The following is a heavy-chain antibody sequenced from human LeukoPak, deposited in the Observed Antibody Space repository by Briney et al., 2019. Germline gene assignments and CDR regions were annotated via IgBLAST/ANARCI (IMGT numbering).Heavy chain of an antibody. J-gene: IGHJ4*02. CDR1: GYTSSRYG. Sequence: ASVKVSCKASGYTSSRYGVNWVRQAPGQGLEWMGGLSTYNGSTNYAQKLQGRVTMTTDTSTSTAYMELRSLRSDDTAVYYCARGIWGSSGWYYFDYWGQGTLVTVSS. CDR3: ARGIWGSSGWYYFDY. V-gene: IGHV1-18*01. CDR2: LSTYNGST. D-gene: IGHD6-19*01.